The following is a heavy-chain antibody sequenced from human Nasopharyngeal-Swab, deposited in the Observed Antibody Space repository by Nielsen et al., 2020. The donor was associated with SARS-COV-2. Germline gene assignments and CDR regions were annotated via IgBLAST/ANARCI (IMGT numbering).Heavy chain of an antibody. CDR1: GFIFSDSA. CDR3: TRCGGSCYTGKDY. V-gene: IGHV3-73*01. Sequence: GGSLRLSCAASGFIFSDSAIHWVRQASGKGLEWVGRIRSKGNSYATEYAASVEGRFTISRDDSKNTAYLQMNSLITEDTAIYYCTRCGGSCYTGKDYWGQRTLVTVSS. J-gene: IGHJ4*02. D-gene: IGHD2-15*01. CDR2: IRSKGNSYAT.